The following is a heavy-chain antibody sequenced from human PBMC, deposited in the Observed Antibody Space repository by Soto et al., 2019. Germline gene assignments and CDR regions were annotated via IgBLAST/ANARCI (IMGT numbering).Heavy chain of an antibody. CDR1: GGTFSNYA. D-gene: IGHD4-4*01. J-gene: IGHJ6*02. CDR2: ITPIFGTT. Sequence: QVQLVQSGAEVQKPGSSVKVSCKASGGTFSNYAISWVRQAPGQGLEWMGGITPIFGTTTYAQRVQGRVTITADESSTTAHMELSSLRSEYTAVYYCAIVITVTPVGFYGMDVWGQGTTVTVSS. V-gene: IGHV1-69*01. CDR3: AIVITVTPVGFYGMDV.